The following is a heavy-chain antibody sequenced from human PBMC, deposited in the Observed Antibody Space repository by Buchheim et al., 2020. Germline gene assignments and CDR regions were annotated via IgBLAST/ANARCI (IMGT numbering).Heavy chain of an antibody. CDR2: IKQDGSEQ. CDR1: GFTFSSYW. D-gene: IGHD4-23*01. Sequence: EVQLVESGGGLVQPGGSLRLSCAASGFTFSSYWMSWVRQAPGKGLEWVANIKQDGSEQYYVDSVKGRFTISRDNAKNSLYLQMNSLRAEDTAVYYCARDQSGYEFYGGNTLFDYWGQGTL. V-gene: IGHV3-7*01. CDR3: ARDQSGYEFYGGNTLFDY. J-gene: IGHJ4*02.